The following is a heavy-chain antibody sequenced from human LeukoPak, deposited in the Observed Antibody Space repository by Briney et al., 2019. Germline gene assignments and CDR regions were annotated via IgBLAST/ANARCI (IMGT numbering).Heavy chain of an antibody. V-gene: IGHV1-46*01. J-gene: IGHJ4*02. Sequence: ASVKVSCKASGYIFTDYYMHWVRQAPGQGLEWMGIINPSGGSTSYAQKFQGRVTMTRDTSTSTVYMELSSLRSEDTAVYYCARSVVITRAFDYWGQGTLVTVSS. CDR3: ARSVVITRAFDY. D-gene: IGHD3-22*01. CDR1: GYIFTDYY. CDR2: INPSGGST.